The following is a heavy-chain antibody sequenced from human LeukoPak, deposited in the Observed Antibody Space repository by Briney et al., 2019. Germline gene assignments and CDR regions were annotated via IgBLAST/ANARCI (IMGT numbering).Heavy chain of an antibody. D-gene: IGHD3-16*01. Sequence: GGSLRLSCAASGFTFSNYAMSWVRQAPGKGLEWVAAISYDGTKKFYSDSGEGRFTISRDNSMNTLYLQINSLRAEDTALYFCARDADTTTRNWYFDLWGRGTLLTVSS. J-gene: IGHJ2*01. CDR1: GFTFSNYA. V-gene: IGHV3-30-3*01. CDR3: ARDADTTTRNWYFDL. CDR2: ISYDGTKK.